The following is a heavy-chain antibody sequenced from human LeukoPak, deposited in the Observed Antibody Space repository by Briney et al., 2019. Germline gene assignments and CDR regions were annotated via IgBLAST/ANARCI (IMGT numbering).Heavy chain of an antibody. Sequence: ASVKVSCNASGYTFTSYGISWVREAPGQGLEWMGWITAYNDNTNYAQKLQGRVTMTTDTSTSTAYMELRSLRSDDTAVYYCARALLWFGEPSHIDYWGQGTLVTASS. V-gene: IGHV1-18*01. CDR3: ARALLWFGEPSHIDY. CDR1: GYTFTSYG. CDR2: ITAYNDNT. J-gene: IGHJ4*02. D-gene: IGHD3-10*01.